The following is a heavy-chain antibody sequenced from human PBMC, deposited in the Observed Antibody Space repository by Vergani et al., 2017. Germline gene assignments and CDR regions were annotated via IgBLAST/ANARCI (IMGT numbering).Heavy chain of an antibody. CDR3: ATKSCGTPGCQIGYFRE. CDR2: ISYDGTQK. CDR1: GFTSSYYG. J-gene: IGHJ1*01. Sequence: QVHLVESGGGVVQPGRSLRLSCVVSGFTSSYYGMHWVRQAPGKGLEWVAVISYDGTQKYYADSVKGLFTISSDNSKITFYLQMNSLRPEDTAVYYCATKSCGTPGCQIGYFREWGQGTLVTVSS. V-gene: IGHV3-30*03. D-gene: IGHD1-1*01.